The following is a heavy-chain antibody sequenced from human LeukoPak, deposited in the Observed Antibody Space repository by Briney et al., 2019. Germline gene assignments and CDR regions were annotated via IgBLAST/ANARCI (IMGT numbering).Heavy chain of an antibody. J-gene: IGHJ6*03. Sequence: ASVKVSCKASGYTFTKYGVYWVRQAPGQGLEWMGWINTDTGNPTYAQGFTGRFVFSLDTSVSTTYLQISSLKPEDTTVYYCARGIGIGTVLMVHGNMDVWGKGTTVTVSS. CDR3: ARGIGIGTVLMVHGNMDV. D-gene: IGHD2-8*01. CDR1: GYTFTKYG. CDR2: INTDTGNP. V-gene: IGHV7-4-1*02.